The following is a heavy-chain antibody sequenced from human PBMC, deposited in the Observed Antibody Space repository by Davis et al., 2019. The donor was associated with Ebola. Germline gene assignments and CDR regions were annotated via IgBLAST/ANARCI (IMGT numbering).Heavy chain of an antibody. CDR3: AHKAYGSLANWFGP. CDR1: GFSLSTTGLG. D-gene: IGHD4-17*01. V-gene: IGHV2-5*02. Sequence: SGPTLVKPTQTLTLTCTFSGFSLSTTGLGVGWIRQPPGTALEWLALIYWDVDKRYSPSLRSRLTISKHTSKNQVVLTMTNMDPLDTATYYCAHKAYGSLANWFGPWGQGTLVTVSS. CDR2: IYWDVDK. J-gene: IGHJ5*02.